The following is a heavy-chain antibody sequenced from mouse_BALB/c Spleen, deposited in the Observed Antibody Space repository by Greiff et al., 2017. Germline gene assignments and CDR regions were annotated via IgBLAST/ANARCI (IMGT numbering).Heavy chain of an antibody. D-gene: IGHD1-1*01. J-gene: IGHJ4*01. Sequence: QVQLQQPGAELVKPGASVKLSCKASGYTFTSYWMHWVKQRPGQGLEWIGEINPSNGRTNYNEKFKSKATLTVDKSSSTAYMQLSSLTSEDSAVYYGARDWDGSSYGYAMDYWGQGTSVTVSS. V-gene: IGHV1S81*02. CDR1: GYTFTSYW. CDR3: ARDWDGSSYGYAMDY. CDR2: INPSNGRT.